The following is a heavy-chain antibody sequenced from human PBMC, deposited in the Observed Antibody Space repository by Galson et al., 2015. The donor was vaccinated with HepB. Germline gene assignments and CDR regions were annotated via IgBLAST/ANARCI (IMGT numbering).Heavy chain of an antibody. CDR2: MNPNSGNT. V-gene: IGHV1-8*01. J-gene: IGHJ3*02. CDR1: GYTFTSYD. Sequence: SVKVSCKASGYTFTSYDINWVRQATGQGLEWMGWMNPNSGNTGYAQKFQGRVTMTRNTSISTAYMELGSLRSEDTAVYYCARGFYDTLTGYSDAFDIWGQGTMVTVSS. D-gene: IGHD3-9*01. CDR3: ARGFYDTLTGYSDAFDI.